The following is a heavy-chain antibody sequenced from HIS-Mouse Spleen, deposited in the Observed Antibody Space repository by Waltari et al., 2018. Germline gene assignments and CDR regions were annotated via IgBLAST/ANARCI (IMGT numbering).Heavy chain of an antibody. Sequence: QVQLQESGPGLVKPSETLSLTCTVSGYSISSGYYWGWIRQPPGKGLEWIGSIYHSGSTYDNPSLKSRVTISVDTSKNQFSLKLSSVTAADTAVYYCARVKVATIFDYWGQGTLVTVSS. CDR2: IYHSGST. J-gene: IGHJ4*02. CDR1: GYSISSGYY. D-gene: IGHD5-12*01. CDR3: ARVKVATIFDY. V-gene: IGHV4-38-2*02.